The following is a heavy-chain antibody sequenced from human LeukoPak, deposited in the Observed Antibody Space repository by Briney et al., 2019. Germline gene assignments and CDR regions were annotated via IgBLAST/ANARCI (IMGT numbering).Heavy chain of an antibody. V-gene: IGHV3-23*01. D-gene: IGHD6-19*01. CDR1: GFTFSSYW. CDR2: ISGSGGST. CDR3: AKPVAGTGYFDY. Sequence: GGSLRLSCAASGFTFSSYWMHWVRQAPGKGLGWVSTISGSGGSTYYADSVKGRFTISRDNSKNTLYLQMNSLRAEDTAVYYCAKPVAGTGYFDYWGQGTLVTVSS. J-gene: IGHJ4*01.